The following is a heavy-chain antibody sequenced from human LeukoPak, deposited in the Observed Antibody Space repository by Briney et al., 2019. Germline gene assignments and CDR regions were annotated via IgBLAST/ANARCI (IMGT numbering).Heavy chain of an antibody. D-gene: IGHD3-9*01. Sequence: GGSLRLSCAASGFTFSSYAMSWVRQAPGKGLEWVSAISGSGGSTYYADSVKGRFTISRDNSKNTLYLQMNSLRAEDTAVYYCAKSECITIFRAYFDYWGQGTLVTVSS. CDR3: AKSECITIFRAYFDY. CDR2: ISGSGGST. CDR1: GFTFSSYA. J-gene: IGHJ4*02. V-gene: IGHV3-23*01.